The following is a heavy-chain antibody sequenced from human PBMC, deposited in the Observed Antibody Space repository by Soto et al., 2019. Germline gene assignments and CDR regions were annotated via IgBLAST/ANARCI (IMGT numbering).Heavy chain of an antibody. Sequence: GGSLRLSCAASGFTLSSYGMHWVRQAPGKGLEWVAVIWYDGNSKYYVDSVKDRFTISRDSSKNTLYLQMNSLRAEDTAVYYCARDRPLSYFDYWGQGTLVTVSS. CDR1: GFTLSSYG. CDR3: ARDRPLSYFDY. V-gene: IGHV3-33*04. CDR2: IWYDGNSK. J-gene: IGHJ4*02.